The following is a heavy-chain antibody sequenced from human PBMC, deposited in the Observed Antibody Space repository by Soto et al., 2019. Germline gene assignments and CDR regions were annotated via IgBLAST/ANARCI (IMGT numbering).Heavy chain of an antibody. D-gene: IGHD2-2*01. CDR1: GYTFTSYG. J-gene: IGHJ4*02. CDR2: ISAYNGNT. Sequence: ASVKVSCKASGYTFTSYGISWVRQAPGQGLEWMGWISAYNGNTNYAQKLQGRVTMTTDTSTSTAYMELRSLRSDDTAVYYCARDALRVVVPAAGGRSEDYWGQGTLVTVSS. CDR3: ARDALRVVVPAAGGRSEDY. V-gene: IGHV1-18*01.